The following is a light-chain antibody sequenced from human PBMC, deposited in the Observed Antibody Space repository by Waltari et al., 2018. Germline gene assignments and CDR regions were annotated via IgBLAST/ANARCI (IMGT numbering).Light chain of an antibody. Sequence: EIVMTQSPATLSVSPGERATLSCRASQSVSSNLAWYQQKPGQATRLLIYGASTRATGIPARFSGSGSGTEFTLTISSLQSEDFAVYYCQQYNNWPVWTFGQGTKVEIK. V-gene: IGKV3-15*01. CDR2: GAS. J-gene: IGKJ1*01. CDR1: QSVSSN. CDR3: QQYNNWPVWT.